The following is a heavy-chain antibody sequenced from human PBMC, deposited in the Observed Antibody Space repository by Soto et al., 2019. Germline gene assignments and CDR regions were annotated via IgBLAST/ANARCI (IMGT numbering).Heavy chain of an antibody. D-gene: IGHD3-3*01. CDR2: IYSSGST. CDR1: GGAISGYY. CDR3: ARGQRFSDWFDP. V-gene: IGHV4-4*07. Sequence: QVQLQESGPGLVKPSETLSLNCTVTGGAISGYYWTWMRQSAGGGLEWIGRIYSSGSTNYHPSRKSRVAISLDTSMNHFSLRLSSVTAADTAVYYCARGQRFSDWFDPWGQGTLVTVSS. J-gene: IGHJ5*02.